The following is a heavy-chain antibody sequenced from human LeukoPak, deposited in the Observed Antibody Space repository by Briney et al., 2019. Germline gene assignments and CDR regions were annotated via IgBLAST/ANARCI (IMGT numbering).Heavy chain of an antibody. CDR2: ISYDGSNK. D-gene: IGHD3-3*01. CDR3: AREGSTYYDFWSGFPFDY. J-gene: IGHJ4*02. CDR1: GFTFSSYA. Sequence: GGSLRLSCAASGFTFSSYAMHWVRQAPGKGLEWVAVISYDGSNKYYADSVKGRFTISRDNSKNTLYLQMNSLRAEDTAVYYCAREGSTYYDFWSGFPFDYWGQGTLVTVSS. V-gene: IGHV3-30-3*01.